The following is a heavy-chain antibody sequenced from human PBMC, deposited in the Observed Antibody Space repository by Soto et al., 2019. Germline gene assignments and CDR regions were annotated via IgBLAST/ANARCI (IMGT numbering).Heavy chain of an antibody. CDR3: ARGFAVLPAPDSGLNCFDP. CDR1: GGTFSTYS. V-gene: IGHV1-69*02. D-gene: IGHD2-2*01. J-gene: IGHJ5*02. Sequence: QVQLVQSGAEVKTPGSSVNVSCKVSGGTFSTYSIGWVRQAPGQGLEWIGRIIPILDVVDYAQKFQDRVTITADKSSNPAYTGLSSLRHDDTAVYFCARGFAVLPAPDSGLNCFDPCGQGALVTFSS. CDR2: IIPILDVV.